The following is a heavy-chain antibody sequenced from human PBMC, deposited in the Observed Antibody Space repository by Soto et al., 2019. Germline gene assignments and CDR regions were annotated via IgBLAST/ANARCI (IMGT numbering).Heavy chain of an antibody. D-gene: IGHD4-4*01. CDR2: LYGSGDT. CDR3: AKAVLQWQKVEWFDH. J-gene: IGHJ5*02. Sequence: LVESGGGLVQPGGSLRLSCAASGFIVSSKYMSWVRQAPGKGLEWVSVLYGSGDTYYADSVRGRFTISRDSSKNTLYLQMNRLRVDDTGVYYCAKAVLQWQKVEWFDHWGQGARVSVSS. CDR1: GFIVSSKY. V-gene: IGHV3-66*01.